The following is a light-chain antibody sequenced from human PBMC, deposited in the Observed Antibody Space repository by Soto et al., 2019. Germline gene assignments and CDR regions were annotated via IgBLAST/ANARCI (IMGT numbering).Light chain of an antibody. Sequence: QSVLTQPPSVSGAPGQRVTISCTGSSSNIGAGYDVHWYQQLPGTAPKLLIYGNSNRPSGVPDRFSGSKSGTSASLAITGLQADDEADYYCQSYASSLSYVFGTGTKVTVL. CDR1: SSNIGAGYD. CDR2: GNS. CDR3: QSYASSLSYV. V-gene: IGLV1-40*01. J-gene: IGLJ1*01.